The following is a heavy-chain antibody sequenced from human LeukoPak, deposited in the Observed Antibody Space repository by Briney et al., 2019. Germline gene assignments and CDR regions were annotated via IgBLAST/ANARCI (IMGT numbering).Heavy chain of an antibody. V-gene: IGHV1-18*01. CDR2: ISAYNGNT. J-gene: IGHJ6*03. D-gene: IGHD4-11*01. Sequence: ASVKVSCKASGYTFTSYGISWVRQAPGQGLEWMGWISAYNGNTNYAQKLQGRVTMTTDTSTSTAYMELSSLRSEDTAVYYCARDSGLDYSNFGYYYYMDVWGKGTTVTVPS. CDR3: ARDSGLDYSNFGYYYYMDV. CDR1: GYTFTSYG.